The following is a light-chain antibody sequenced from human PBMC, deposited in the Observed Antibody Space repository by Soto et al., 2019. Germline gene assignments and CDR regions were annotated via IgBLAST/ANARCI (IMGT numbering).Light chain of an antibody. CDR2: DAS. V-gene: IGKV3-11*01. Sequence: EIVLTQSPATLSLSPGERATLSCRASPSVSSYLAWYQQKPGQAPRLLIYDASNMATGIPARFSGSGSGTDFTLTISSLETEDFAVYYCQHRINWPLIGFGQGTRLEIK. J-gene: IGKJ5*01. CDR1: PSVSSY. CDR3: QHRINWPLIG.